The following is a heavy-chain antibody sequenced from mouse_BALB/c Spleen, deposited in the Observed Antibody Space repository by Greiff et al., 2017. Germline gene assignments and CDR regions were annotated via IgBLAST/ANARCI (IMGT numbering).Heavy chain of an antibody. J-gene: IGHJ2*01. V-gene: IGHV10-1*02. Sequence: EVKLQESGGGLVQPKGSLKLSCAASGFTFNTYAMNWVRQAPGKGLEWVARIRSKSNNYATYYADSVKDRFTISRDDSQSMLYLQMNNLKTEDTAMYYCVRQLLLRSSFDYWGQGTTLTVSS. CDR3: VRQLLLRSSFDY. CDR2: IRSKSNNYAT. D-gene: IGHD1-1*01. CDR1: GFTFNTYA.